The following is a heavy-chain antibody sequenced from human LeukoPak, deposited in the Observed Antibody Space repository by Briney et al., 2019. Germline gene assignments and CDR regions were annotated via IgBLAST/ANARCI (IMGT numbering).Heavy chain of an antibody. CDR1: GYTFTSYD. D-gene: IGHD1-1*01. CDR2: MNPNSGNT. CDR3: ARDKNWKPDY. J-gene: IGHJ4*02. V-gene: IGHV1-18*01. Sequence: ASVKVSCKASGYTFTSYDINWVRQATGQGLEWMGWMNPNSGNTNYAQRLQGRVTMTTDTSTSTVYMELRSLRSDDTAVYYCARDKNWKPDYWGQGTLVTVSS.